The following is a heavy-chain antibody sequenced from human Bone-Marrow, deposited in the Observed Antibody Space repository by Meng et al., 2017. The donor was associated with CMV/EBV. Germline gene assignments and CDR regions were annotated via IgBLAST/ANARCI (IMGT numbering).Heavy chain of an antibody. CDR2: INPNSGGT. J-gene: IGHJ3*02. V-gene: IGHV1-2*02. D-gene: IGHD5-24*01. CDR1: GYTFTGYY. CDR3: ARTVQGEMATMGGDAFDI. Sequence: ASVKVSCKASGYTFTGYYMHWVRQAPGQGLEWMGWINPNSGGTNYAQKFQGRVTMTRDTSISTAYMELSRLRSDDTAVYYCARTVQGEMATMGGDAFDIWGQGTMVTVSS.